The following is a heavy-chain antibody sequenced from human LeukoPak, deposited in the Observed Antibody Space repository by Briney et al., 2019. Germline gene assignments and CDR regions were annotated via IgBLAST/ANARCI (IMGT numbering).Heavy chain of an antibody. CDR3: ARVTYCGGDCYSGRGDYFDY. D-gene: IGHD2-21*02. Sequence: SETLSLTCAVYGGSFSGYYWSWIRQPPWRGLECIWEINHSGSTNYNPSLKSRVTISVDTSKNQFSLKLSYVTAADTAVYYCARVTYCGGDCYSGRGDYFDYWGQGTLVTVSS. J-gene: IGHJ4*02. V-gene: IGHV4-34*01. CDR2: INHSGST. CDR1: GGSFSGYY.